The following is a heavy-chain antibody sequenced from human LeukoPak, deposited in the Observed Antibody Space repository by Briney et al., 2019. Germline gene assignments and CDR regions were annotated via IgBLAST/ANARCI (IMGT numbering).Heavy chain of an antibody. CDR3: AKGDVSVTREFDY. J-gene: IGHJ4*02. Sequence: GGSLRLSCAASRFTFSTYWMHWVRQAPGKGLVWVSRINSDGSSTGYADSVKGRFTISRDNAKNTLYLQMNSPRAEDTAVYYCAKGDVSVTREFDYWGQGTLVTVSS. CDR2: INSDGSST. V-gene: IGHV3-74*01. D-gene: IGHD7-27*01. CDR1: RFTFSTYW.